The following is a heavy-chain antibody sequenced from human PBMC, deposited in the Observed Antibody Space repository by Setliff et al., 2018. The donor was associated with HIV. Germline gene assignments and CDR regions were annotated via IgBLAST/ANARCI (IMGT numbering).Heavy chain of an antibody. CDR1: GFAFSDFW. CDR3: ARAASAVEYSGPAGYYNYYYMDV. V-gene: IGHV3-7*03. Sequence: GGSLRLSCAASGFAFSDFWMSWARQAPGKGLEWVANIDEDGIEKYYEGSVKGRFTISRDNAKNSLYLQMNSLRADDTAVYYCARAASAVEYSGPAGYYNYYYMDVWGKGTTVTVSS. CDR2: IDEDGIEK. D-gene: IGHD6-6*01. J-gene: IGHJ6*03.